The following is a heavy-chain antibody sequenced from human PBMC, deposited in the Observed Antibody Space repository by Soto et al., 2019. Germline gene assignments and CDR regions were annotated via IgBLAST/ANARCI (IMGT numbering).Heavy chain of an antibody. CDR3: ARIYCSGGSCYHNWYFDL. CDR2: ISSSGSTI. CDR1: GFTFSDYY. J-gene: IGHJ2*01. Sequence: QVQLVESGGGLVKPGGSLRLSCVASGFTFSDYYMSWIRQAPGKGLEWVSYISSSGSTIYYADSVKGRFTISRDNAKNSLYLQMNSLRAEDTAVYYCARIYCSGGSCYHNWYFDLWGRGTLVTVSS. D-gene: IGHD2-15*01. V-gene: IGHV3-11*01.